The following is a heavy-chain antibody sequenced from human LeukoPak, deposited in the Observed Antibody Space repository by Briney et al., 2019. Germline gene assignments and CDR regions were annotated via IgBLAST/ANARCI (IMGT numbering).Heavy chain of an antibody. CDR1: GFPYSSYS. J-gene: IGHJ4*02. D-gene: IGHD1-1*01. CDR2: ISASGSNI. CDR3: VRVKGTWFDF. Sequence: GGSLSLSCAASGFPYSSYSIIGARQAPGKGLEWVSYISASGSNIYYLDSVKGRFTVSRDNAMNSLFLQMDRPRAEDTAVYYCVRVKGTWFDFWGQGTLVTVSS. V-gene: IGHV3-48*01.